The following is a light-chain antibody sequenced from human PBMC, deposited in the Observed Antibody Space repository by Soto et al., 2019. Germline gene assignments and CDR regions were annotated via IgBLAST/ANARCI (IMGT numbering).Light chain of an antibody. CDR1: SSDVGGYNY. J-gene: IGLJ1*01. Sequence: ALTQPASVSGSPGQSITISCTGTSSDVGGYNYVSWYQQHPGKAPKLMIYEVTNRPSGVSNRFSGSKSGNTASLTISGLQAEDEADYYCSSYTSSSPYVFGTGTKVTVL. CDR2: EVT. CDR3: SSYTSSSPYV. V-gene: IGLV2-14*01.